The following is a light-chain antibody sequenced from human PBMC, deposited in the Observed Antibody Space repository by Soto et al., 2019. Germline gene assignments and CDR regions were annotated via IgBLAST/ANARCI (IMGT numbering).Light chain of an antibody. V-gene: IGLV2-14*01. J-gene: IGLJ1*01. CDR1: SRDVDGYDS. CDR3: CSYTSGSNYV. CDR2: GVS. Sequence: QSALTQPASVSGSPGQSIAISCTGTSRDVDGYDSVCWYQQHPGKAPKLIIFGVSNRPSGVSNRFSGSKSGNTASLTISGLQAEDEADYYCCSYTSGSNYVFGAGTKVTVL.